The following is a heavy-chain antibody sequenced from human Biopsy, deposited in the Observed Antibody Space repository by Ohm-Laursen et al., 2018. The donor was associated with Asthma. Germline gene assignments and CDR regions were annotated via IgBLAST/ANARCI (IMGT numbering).Heavy chain of an antibody. CDR3: ARDANIYYDSSGYYYNYYYGMDV. Sequence: GSLRLSCTAFGFTFSSYSMNWVRRAPGKGLEWVSYISSSSSTIYYADSVKGRFTISRDNAKNSLYLQMNSLRAEDTAVYYCARDANIYYDSSGYYYNYYYGMDVWGQGTTVTVSS. CDR2: ISSSSSTI. D-gene: IGHD3-22*01. V-gene: IGHV3-48*01. J-gene: IGHJ6*02. CDR1: GFTFSSYS.